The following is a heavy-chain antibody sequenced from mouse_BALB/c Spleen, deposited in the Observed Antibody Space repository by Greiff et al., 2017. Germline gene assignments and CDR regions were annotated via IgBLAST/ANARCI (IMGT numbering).Heavy chain of an antibody. CDR1: GYAFTSYN. Sequence: VQLQQSGPELVTPGASVKVSCKASGYAFTSYNMYWVKQSHGKSLEWIGYIDPYNGGTSYNQKFKGKATLTVDKSSSTAYMHLNSLTSEDSAVYYCARWGYYGSSSPFDYWGQGTTLTVSS. V-gene: IGHV1S135*01. CDR2: IDPYNGGT. CDR3: ARWGYYGSSSPFDY. J-gene: IGHJ2*01. D-gene: IGHD1-1*01.